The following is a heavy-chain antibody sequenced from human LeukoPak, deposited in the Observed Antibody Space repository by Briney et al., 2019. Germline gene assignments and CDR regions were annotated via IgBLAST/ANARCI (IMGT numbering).Heavy chain of an antibody. V-gene: IGHV1-69*13. CDR1: GGTFSRYS. CDR3: VRGRVMNDYGGNILEY. Sequence: SVKVSCKASGGTFSRYSISWVRQAPGQGLEWMGGTNPIVGATYYAQKSQGRVTISRDESTSTANMELSSLRPDDTAVYYCVRGRVMNDYGGNILEYWGQGTLVTVSS. D-gene: IGHD4-23*01. CDR2: TNPIVGAT. J-gene: IGHJ4*02.